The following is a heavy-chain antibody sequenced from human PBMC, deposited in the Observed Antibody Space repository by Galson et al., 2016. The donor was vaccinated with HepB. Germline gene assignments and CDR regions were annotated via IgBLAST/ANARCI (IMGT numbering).Heavy chain of an antibody. J-gene: IGHJ4*02. Sequence: SLRLSCAGSGFIVSDNYMSWVRQAPGKGLEWVSVIYSGGKTYFADSVKGRFSISRDNAKNSLYLQMDSLRVEDTAVYYCARAASELDYWGQGTLVTVSS. CDR2: IYSGGKT. CDR3: ARAASELDY. CDR1: GFIVSDNY. D-gene: IGHD6-19*01. V-gene: IGHV3-53*01.